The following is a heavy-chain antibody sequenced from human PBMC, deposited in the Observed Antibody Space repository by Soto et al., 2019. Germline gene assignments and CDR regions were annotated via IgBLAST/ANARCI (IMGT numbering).Heavy chain of an antibody. V-gene: IGHV4-34*01. CDR2: INHSGST. J-gene: IGHJ3*02. Sequence: PSETLSLTCAVYGGSFSGYYWSWIRQPPGKGLEWIGEINHSGSTNYNPSLKSRVTISVDTSKNQFSLKLSSVTAADTAVYYCARGPLRYFDWFPNDAFDIWGQGTMVTVSS. CDR3: ARGPLRYFDWFPNDAFDI. D-gene: IGHD3-9*01. CDR1: GGSFSGYY.